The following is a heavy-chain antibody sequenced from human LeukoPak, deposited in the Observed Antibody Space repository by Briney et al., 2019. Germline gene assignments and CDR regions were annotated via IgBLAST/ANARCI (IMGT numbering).Heavy chain of an antibody. V-gene: IGHV3-53*01. CDR3: ARRAGAYSRPYDY. CDR2: IYSDNT. D-gene: IGHD4/OR15-4a*01. CDR1: GFTVISNS. Sequence: GGSLRLSCTVPGFTVISNSMSWVRQGPGRGRGWVSFIYSDNTHYSDSVKGRFTISRDNSKNTLYLQMNSLRAEDTAVYYCARRAGAYSRPYDYWGQGTLVTVSS. J-gene: IGHJ4*02.